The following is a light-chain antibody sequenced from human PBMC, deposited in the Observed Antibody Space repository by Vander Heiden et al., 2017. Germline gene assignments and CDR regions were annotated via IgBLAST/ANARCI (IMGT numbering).Light chain of an antibody. Sequence: DIQMTQSPSTLPASVGDRVPITCRASQYISDHLTWYQQKAGEAPKPLIYTATSLQSGVPSRFSGSGSGTDFTLTISSLQPEDFATYYCQQNYSSLLTFGGGTKVEIK. CDR3: QQNYSSLLT. V-gene: IGKV1-39*01. CDR2: TAT. CDR1: QYISDH. J-gene: IGKJ4*01.